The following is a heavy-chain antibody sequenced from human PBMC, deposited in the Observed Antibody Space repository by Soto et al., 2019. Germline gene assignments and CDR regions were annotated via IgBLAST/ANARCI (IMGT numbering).Heavy chain of an antibody. CDR1: GFTFNSYG. Sequence: GGSLRLSCAASGFTFNSYGIHWVRQAPGKGLEWVAVISHDGSKTNYADSVKGRVTISRDNSKDTVYLQMNSLRAEDTAVYYCAKVTFYRYGSRFYLLDYWGQRTSVTVSS. V-gene: IGHV3-30*18. D-gene: IGHD3-22*01. CDR2: ISHDGSKT. CDR3: AKVTFYRYGSRFYLLDY. J-gene: IGHJ4*02.